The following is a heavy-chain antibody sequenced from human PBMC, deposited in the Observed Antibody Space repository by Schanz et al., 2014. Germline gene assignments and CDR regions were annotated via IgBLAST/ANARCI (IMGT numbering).Heavy chain of an antibody. Sequence: QLVESGGGLVQPGRSLRLSCAASGFTFEDYAMHWVRQVPGKGLEWVSGIGGSGGSTDYADSVKGRFTISRDNSKNTVHLQMNSLRAEDTAVYYCARVYRWQHILGHFDSWGQGSLVTVSS. CDR1: GFTFEDYA. J-gene: IGHJ4*02. V-gene: IGHV3-23*04. CDR3: ARVYRWQHILGHFDS. CDR2: IGGSGGST. D-gene: IGHD6-13*01.